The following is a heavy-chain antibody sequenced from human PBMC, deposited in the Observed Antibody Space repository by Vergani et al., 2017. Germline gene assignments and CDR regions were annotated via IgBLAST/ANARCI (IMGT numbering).Heavy chain of an antibody. Sequence: EVQLLESGGGLVQPGGSLRLSCAASGFTFSNAWMSWVRQAPGKGLEWVGRIKSKTDGGTPDYAAPVKGRFTISRDDSKNTLYLQMNSLKTEDTAVYYCTTEGVVVVAATPGFDYWGQGTLVTVSS. J-gene: IGHJ4*02. D-gene: IGHD2-15*01. CDR3: TTEGVVVVAATPGFDY. CDR1: GFTFSNAW. V-gene: IGHV3-15*01. CDR2: IKSKTDGGTP.